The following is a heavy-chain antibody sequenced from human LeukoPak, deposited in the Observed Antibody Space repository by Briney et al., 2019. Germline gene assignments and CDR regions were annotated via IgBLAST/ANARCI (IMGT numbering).Heavy chain of an antibody. CDR3: ARAYSPPQLSPFDY. Sequence: SETLSLTCTVSGGSISSGSYYWGWIRQPPGKGLEWIGSIYYSGSTYYKPSLKSRVTISLDTSKNQFSLKLSSVTAADTAVYYCARAYSPPQLSPFDYWGQGTLVTVSS. D-gene: IGHD6-13*01. CDR1: GGSISSGSYY. CDR2: IYYSGST. J-gene: IGHJ4*02. V-gene: IGHV4-39*07.